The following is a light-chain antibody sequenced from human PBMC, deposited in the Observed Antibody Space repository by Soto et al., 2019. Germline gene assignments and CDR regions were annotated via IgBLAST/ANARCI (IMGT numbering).Light chain of an antibody. CDR1: NSDVGSYNF. Sequence: QSALTQPPSASGSPGQSVTISCTGANSDVGSYNFVSWYQQHPGKAPKLMIYEVNKRPAGVPDRFSGSKSGNTASLTVSGLQAEDEADYYCSSYAGTNTRYLFGGETKLTVL. V-gene: IGLV2-8*01. CDR2: EVN. J-gene: IGLJ2*01. CDR3: SSYAGTNTRYL.